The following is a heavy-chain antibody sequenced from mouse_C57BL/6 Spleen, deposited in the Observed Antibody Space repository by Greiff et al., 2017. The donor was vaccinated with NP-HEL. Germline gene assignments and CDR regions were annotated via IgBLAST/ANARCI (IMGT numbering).Heavy chain of an antibody. D-gene: IGHD1-1*01. J-gene: IGHJ2*02. CDR3: ARDYGSSFFDY. Sequence: EVQLQQPGAELVKPGASVKLSCTASGYNINDYYMHWVKQRTEQGLEWIGRIYPEDGGTNYAQKFQGKATITADTSSNTAYLQRSSLTSAATDVYYCARDYGSSFFDYWGQGTSLTVSS. CDR2: IYPEDGGT. V-gene: IGHV14-2*01. CDR1: GYNINDYY.